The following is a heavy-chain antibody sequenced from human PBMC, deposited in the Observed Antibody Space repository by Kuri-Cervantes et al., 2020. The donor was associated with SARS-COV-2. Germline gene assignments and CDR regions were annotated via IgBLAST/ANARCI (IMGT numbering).Heavy chain of an antibody. CDR3: ARDQKLVSYPEWLLNDY. D-gene: IGHD3-3*01. CDR2: ISAYNGNT. CDR1: GYTFTSYG. Sequence: ASVKVSCKASGYTFTSYGISWVRQAPGQGLEWMGWISAYNGNTNYAQKLQGRVTMTTDTSTSTAYMELRSLRSDDTAVYYCARDQKLVSYPEWLLNDYWGQGTLVTDSS. V-gene: IGHV1-18*01. J-gene: IGHJ4*02.